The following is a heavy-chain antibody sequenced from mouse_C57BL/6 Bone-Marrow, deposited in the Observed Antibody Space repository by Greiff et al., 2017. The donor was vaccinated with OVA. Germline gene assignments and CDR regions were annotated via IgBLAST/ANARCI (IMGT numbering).Heavy chain of an antibody. CDR3: AGFGGPPFDY. Sequence: VQLQQSGAELVKPGASVKLSCKASGYTFTGYWIEWVKQRPGNGLEWIGEILPGSGSTNSNETFKGKATFTADTSSHTTYMQLSSLTSEDSAIYYGAGFGGPPFDYWGQGTTLTVSS. V-gene: IGHV1-9*01. J-gene: IGHJ2*01. CDR2: ILPGSGST. D-gene: IGHD1-2*01. CDR1: GYTFTGYW.